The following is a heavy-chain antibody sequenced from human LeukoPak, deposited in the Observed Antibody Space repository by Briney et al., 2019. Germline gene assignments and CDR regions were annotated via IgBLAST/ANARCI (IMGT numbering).Heavy chain of an antibody. V-gene: IGHV1-69*04. CDR3: ARLGYSSGQVAYYGMDV. CDR1: GGTFSSYA. CDR2: IIPILGIA. Sequence: SVKVSFKASGGTFSSYAISWVRQAPGQGLEWVGRIIPILGIANYAQKFQGRVTITADKSTSTAYMELSSLRSEDTAVYYCARLGYSSGQVAYYGMDVWGQGTTVTVSS. D-gene: IGHD6-19*01. J-gene: IGHJ6*02.